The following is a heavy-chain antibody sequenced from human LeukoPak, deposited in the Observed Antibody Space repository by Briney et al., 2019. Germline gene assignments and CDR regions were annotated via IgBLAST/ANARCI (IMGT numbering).Heavy chain of an antibody. CDR1: GYTLTGYY. CDR2: INSNSGGT. Sequence: ASVKVSCKASGYTLTGYYMHWVRQAPGQGLEWMGWINSNSGGTNYAQKFQGRVTMTRDMSTSTVYMELSSLRSEDTAVYYCARAGAIAALGGDFDYWGQGTLVTVSS. V-gene: IGHV1-2*02. D-gene: IGHD6-25*01. CDR3: ARAGAIAALGGDFDY. J-gene: IGHJ4*02.